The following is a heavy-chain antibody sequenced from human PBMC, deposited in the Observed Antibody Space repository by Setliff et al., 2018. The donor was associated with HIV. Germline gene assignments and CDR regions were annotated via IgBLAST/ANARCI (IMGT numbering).Heavy chain of an antibody. J-gene: IGHJ4*02. CDR2: IYTSGST. CDR3: AGSWSGYPLSFGY. D-gene: IGHD3-3*01. Sequence: TLSLTCTVSGGSISNGSYYWSWIRQPAGKGLEWIGRIYTSGSTNYNPSLKSRVTISVDTSKNQFSLKLSSVTAADTAVYYCAGSWSGYPLSFGYWGQGTLVTVSS. V-gene: IGHV4-61*02. CDR1: GGSISNGSYY.